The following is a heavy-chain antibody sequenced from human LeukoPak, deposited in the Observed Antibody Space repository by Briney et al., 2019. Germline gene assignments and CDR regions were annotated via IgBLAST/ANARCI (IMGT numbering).Heavy chain of an antibody. CDR2: IYYTGST. J-gene: IGHJ4*02. CDR3: ARVPFYDSSGVF. D-gene: IGHD3-22*01. CDR1: GGSIISSSYY. V-gene: IGHV4-39*07. Sequence: SETLSLTCTVSGGSIISSSYYWGWIRQPPGKGLEWIGSIYYTGSTYYNPSLKSRVTISSDTSKNQFSLKLTSVTAADTAVYYCARVPFYDSSGVFWGQGTLVTVSS.